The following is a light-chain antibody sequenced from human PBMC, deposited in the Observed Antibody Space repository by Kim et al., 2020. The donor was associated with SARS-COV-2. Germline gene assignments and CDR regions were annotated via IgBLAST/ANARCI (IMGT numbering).Light chain of an antibody. V-gene: IGLV2-14*03. CDR1: SRDVGGYNS. J-gene: IGLJ1*01. CDR3: SSHTTSSTYV. Sequence: GQSITIYCTGTSRDVGGYNSVSWYQQHPGKAPKLMIYDVSERASGVSNRFSGSQSGNTASLTISGLRAEDEADYYCSSHTTSSTYVFGSGTKVTVL. CDR2: DVS.